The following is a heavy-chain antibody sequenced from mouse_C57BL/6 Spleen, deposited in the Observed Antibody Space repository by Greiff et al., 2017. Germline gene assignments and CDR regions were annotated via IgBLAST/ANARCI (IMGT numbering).Heavy chain of an antibody. CDR2: INPSNGGT. J-gene: IGHJ2*01. Sequence: QVQLQQPGTELVKPGASVKLSCKASGYTFTSYWMHWVKQRPGKGLEWIGNINPSNGGTNYNEKFKSKATLTVDKSSSTAYMQLSSLTSEDSAVYYCARLTTVVDPYYFDYWGQGTTLTVSS. CDR1: GYTFTSYW. D-gene: IGHD1-1*01. CDR3: ARLTTVVDPYYFDY. V-gene: IGHV1-53*01.